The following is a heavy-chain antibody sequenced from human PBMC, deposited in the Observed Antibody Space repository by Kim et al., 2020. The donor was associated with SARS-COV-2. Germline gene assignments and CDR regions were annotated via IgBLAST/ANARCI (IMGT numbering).Heavy chain of an antibody. Sequence: GGSLRLSCAASGFTFSSYWMSWVRQAPGKGLEWVANIKQDGSEKYYVDSVKGRFTISRDNAKNSLYLQMNSLRAEDTAVYYCASLPDYGDSLLDYWGQGTLVTVSS. CDR2: IKQDGSEK. J-gene: IGHJ4*02. V-gene: IGHV3-7*01. CDR1: GFTFSSYW. CDR3: ASLPDYGDSLLDY. D-gene: IGHD4-17*01.